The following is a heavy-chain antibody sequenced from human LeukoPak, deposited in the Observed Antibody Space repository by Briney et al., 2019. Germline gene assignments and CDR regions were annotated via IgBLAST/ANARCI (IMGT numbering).Heavy chain of an antibody. Sequence: GGSLRLSCAASGFTFSSYAMSWVRQAPGKGLEWVSAISGSGGSTYYADSVKGRFTISRDNSKNTLYLQMNSLRAEDTAVYYCAKDQTQLRSGCSDYWGQGTLVTVSS. CDR2: ISGSGGST. J-gene: IGHJ4*02. CDR3: AKDQTQLRSGCSDY. D-gene: IGHD6-19*01. V-gene: IGHV3-23*01. CDR1: GFTFSSYA.